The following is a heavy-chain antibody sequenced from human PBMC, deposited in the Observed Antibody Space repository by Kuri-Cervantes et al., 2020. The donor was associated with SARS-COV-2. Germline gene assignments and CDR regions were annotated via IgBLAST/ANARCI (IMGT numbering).Heavy chain of an antibody. CDR1: GFTLSSHT. V-gene: IGHV3-21*01. Sequence: GESLKISCAASGFTLSSHTMNWVRQAPGKGLEWVSSISSSSSYIFYADSVKGRFTISRDNAKNSLYLQMNSLRAEDTAVYYCARGVVPAAIRYYYYYYYMDVWGKGTTVTVSS. J-gene: IGHJ6*03. CDR2: ISSSSSYI. D-gene: IGHD2-2*02. CDR3: ARGVVPAAIRYYYYYYYMDV.